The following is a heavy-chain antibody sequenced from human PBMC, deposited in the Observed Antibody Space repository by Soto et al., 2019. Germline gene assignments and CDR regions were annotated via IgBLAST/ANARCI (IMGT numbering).Heavy chain of an antibody. D-gene: IGHD3-10*01. CDR2: INHSGST. J-gene: IGHJ4*02. CDR1: GGSFSGYY. Sequence: SETLSLTCAVYGGSFSGYYWSWIRQPPGKGLEWIGEINHSGSTNYNPSLKSRVTISVDTSKNQFSLKLSSVTAADTAVYYCANYGSGSYNFDYWGQGTLVTVSS. CDR3: ANYGSGSYNFDY. V-gene: IGHV4-34*01.